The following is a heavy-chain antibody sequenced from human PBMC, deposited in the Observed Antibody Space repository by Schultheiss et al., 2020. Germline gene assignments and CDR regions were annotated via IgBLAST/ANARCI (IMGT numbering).Heavy chain of an antibody. CDR2: IYYSGST. J-gene: IGHJ4*02. CDR1: GGSISSGGYY. V-gene: IGHV4-31*03. CDR3: ARGGVITMIAYYDY. D-gene: IGHD3-22*01. Sequence: SETLSLTCTVSGGSISSGGYYWSWIRQHPGKGLEWIGYIYYSGSTYYNPSLKSRVTISVDTSKNQFSLKLSSVTAADTAVYYCARGGVITMIAYYDYWGQGTLVTVSS.